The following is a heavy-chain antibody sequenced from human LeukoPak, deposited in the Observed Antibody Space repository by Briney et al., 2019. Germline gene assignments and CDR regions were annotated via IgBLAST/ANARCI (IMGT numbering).Heavy chain of an antibody. Sequence: PGGSLRLSCAVSGFTFSSYAMSWVRQAPGKGLEWVSAISGSGGSTYYADSVKGRFTISRDNSKNTLYLQMNSLRAEDTAVYYCAKVGANYPYYFDYWGQGTLVTVSS. D-gene: IGHD4/OR15-4a*01. J-gene: IGHJ4*02. CDR3: AKVGANYPYYFDY. V-gene: IGHV3-23*01. CDR2: ISGSGGST. CDR1: GFTFSSYA.